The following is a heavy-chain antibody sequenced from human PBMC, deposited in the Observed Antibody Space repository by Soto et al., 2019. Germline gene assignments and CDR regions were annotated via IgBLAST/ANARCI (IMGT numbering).Heavy chain of an antibody. Sequence: EVQVVESGGGLVQPGRSLRLSCAASGFTYDDYAMHWVRQAPGKGLEWVSGISWNSGSVGYADSVQGRFTISRDNAKDTLYLHMNRLRPEDTALYYCVKGHGAHYDDRGTDWGPGTVVTVSP. J-gene: IGHJ4*02. CDR1: GFTYDDYA. V-gene: IGHV3-9*01. D-gene: IGHD4-17*01. CDR2: ISWNSGSV. CDR3: VKGHGAHYDDRGTD.